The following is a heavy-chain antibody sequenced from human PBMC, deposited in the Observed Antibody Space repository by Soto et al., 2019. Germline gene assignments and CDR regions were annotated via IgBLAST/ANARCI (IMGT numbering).Heavy chain of an antibody. Sequence: GGSLRLSCAASGFTFSDYYMSWIRQAPGKGLEWVSYISSSSSYTNYADSVKGRFTISRDNAKNSLYLQMNSLRAEDTAVYYCARDQDCISTSCYGYYYGIYVWGQGTTVTVSS. J-gene: IGHJ6*02. D-gene: IGHD2-2*01. CDR3: ARDQDCISTSCYGYYYGIYV. CDR2: ISSSSSYT. CDR1: GFTFSDYY. V-gene: IGHV3-11*05.